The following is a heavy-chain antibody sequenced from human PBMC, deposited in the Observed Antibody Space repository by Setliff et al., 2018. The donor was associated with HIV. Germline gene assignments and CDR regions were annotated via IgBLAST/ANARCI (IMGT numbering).Heavy chain of an antibody. V-gene: IGHV4-34*01. J-gene: IGHJ4*02. Sequence: PSQTLSLTCAFYGASFTDYYWNWIRQPPGEGLEWIGEIHHTGHINYNPSFKSRVTMSLDMSTNQSSLKMASMTAADSAVYYCARFDVTPMTTRDYWGQGTQVTVSS. CDR2: IHHTGHI. D-gene: IGHD4-17*01. CDR1: GASFTDYY. CDR3: ARFDVTPMTTRDY.